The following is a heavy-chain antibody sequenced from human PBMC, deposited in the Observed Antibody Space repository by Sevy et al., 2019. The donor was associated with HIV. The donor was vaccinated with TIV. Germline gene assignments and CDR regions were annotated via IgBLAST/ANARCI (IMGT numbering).Heavy chain of an antibody. CDR3: ASENGAYSSSWYYFDY. CDR1: GFTFSSYS. CDR2: ISSSSSYI. V-gene: IGHV3-21*01. D-gene: IGHD6-13*01. Sequence: GGSLRLSCAASGFTFSSYSMNWVRQAPGKGLERVSSISSSSSYIYYADSVKGRFTISRDNAKNSLYLQMNSLRAEDTAVYYCASENGAYSSSWYYFDYWGQGTLVTVSS. J-gene: IGHJ4*02.